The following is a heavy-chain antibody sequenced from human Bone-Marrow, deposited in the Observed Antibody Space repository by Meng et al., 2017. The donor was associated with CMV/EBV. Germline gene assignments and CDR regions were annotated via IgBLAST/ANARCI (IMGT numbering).Heavy chain of an antibody. CDR1: GGSISSYY. CDR3: ARAPMVRGVYFAY. J-gene: IGHJ4*02. Sequence: SETLSLTCTVSGGSISSYYWSWIRQPPGKGLEWIGYIYYSGSTNYNPSLKSRVTISVDTSKNQFSLKLSSVTAADTAVYYCARAPMVRGVYFAYWGQGHRVNGSS. D-gene: IGHD3-10*01. CDR2: IYYSGST. V-gene: IGHV4-59*01.